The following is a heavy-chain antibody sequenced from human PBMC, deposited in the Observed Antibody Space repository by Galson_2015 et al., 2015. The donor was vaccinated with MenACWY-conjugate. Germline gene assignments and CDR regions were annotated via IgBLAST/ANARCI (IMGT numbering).Heavy chain of an antibody. V-gene: IGHV3-66*01. CDR2: IYSGGST. Sequence: SLRLSCAASGFTVSSNYMSWVRQAPGKGLEWVSVIYSGGSTYYADSVKGRFTISRDNSKNTLYLQMNSLRAEDTAVYYCAREPRIAAAANAFDIWGQGTMVTVSS. CDR1: GFTVSSNY. D-gene: IGHD6-13*01. CDR3: AREPRIAAAANAFDI. J-gene: IGHJ3*02.